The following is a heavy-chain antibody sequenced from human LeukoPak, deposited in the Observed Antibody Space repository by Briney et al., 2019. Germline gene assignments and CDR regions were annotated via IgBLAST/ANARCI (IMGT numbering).Heavy chain of an antibody. CDR3: ASPKRWGDYYYYMDV. J-gene: IGHJ6*03. D-gene: IGHD4-23*01. CDR1: GFTFSSYE. V-gene: IGHV3-48*03. CDR2: ISSSGSTI. Sequence: GGSLRLSCAASGFTFSSYEMNWVRQAPGKGLEWVSYISSSGSTIYYADSVKGRFTISRDNAKNSLYLQMSSLRAEDTAVYYCASPKRWGDYYYYMDVWGKGTTVTVSS.